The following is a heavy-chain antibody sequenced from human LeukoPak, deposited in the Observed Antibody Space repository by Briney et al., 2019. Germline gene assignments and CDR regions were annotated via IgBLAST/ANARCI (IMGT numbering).Heavy chain of an antibody. J-gene: IGHJ5*02. D-gene: IGHD1-20*01. CDR1: GYSVTSYG. V-gene: IGHV5-51*01. Sequence: GESLKISCKGSGYSVTSYGIGWVRQMPGKGLEWMGIIDPGDSDTRYSPSFQGQVTISADKSISTAYLQWSSLKASDTAMYYCARITGTFPNVGPYWFDPWGQGTLVTVSS. CDR2: IDPGDSDT. CDR3: ARITGTFPNVGPYWFDP.